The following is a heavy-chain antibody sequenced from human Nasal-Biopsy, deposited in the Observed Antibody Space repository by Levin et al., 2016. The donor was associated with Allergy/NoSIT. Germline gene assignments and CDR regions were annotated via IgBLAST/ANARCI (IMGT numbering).Heavy chain of an antibody. CDR3: AKNPRHDYDVRLLALYGMDV. V-gene: IGHV3-23*05. D-gene: IGHD3-22*01. J-gene: IGHJ6*02. Sequence: GESLKISCAASGFMFSNYGMSWVRQAPGKGLEWVASIGSRGKNTYYAASVRGRFTISRDNSENTLVLQTSRLRAEDTAVYYCAKNPRHDYDVRLLALYGMDVWGQGTTVIVSS. CDR2: IGSRGKNT. CDR1: GFMFSNYG.